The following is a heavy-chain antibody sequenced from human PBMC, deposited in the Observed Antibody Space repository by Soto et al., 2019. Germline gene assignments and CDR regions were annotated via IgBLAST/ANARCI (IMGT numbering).Heavy chain of an antibody. CDR2: IYHSGST. J-gene: IGHJ4*02. CDR1: GYSISSGYY. CDR3: ARDRIAARLVDY. V-gene: IGHV4-38-2*02. Sequence: PSETLSLTCAVSGYSISSGYYWGWIRQPPGKGLEWIGSIYHSGSTYYNPSLKSRVTISVDTSKNQFSLKLSSVTAADTAVYYCARDRIAARLVDYWGQGTLVTVSS. D-gene: IGHD6-6*01.